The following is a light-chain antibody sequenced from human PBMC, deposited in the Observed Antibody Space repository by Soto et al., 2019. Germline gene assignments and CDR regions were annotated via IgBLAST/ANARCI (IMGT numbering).Light chain of an antibody. V-gene: IGKV1-39*01. J-gene: IGKJ2*01. Sequence: DIQMTQSPSSLSASVGDRVTVTCRASQSISTYLNWYQQKPGKAPKLLIYAASSLQSGVPSRFSGSGSRIDFTLTISSLQAEDFATYYCQQSYRSPYTFGQGTKLEIK. CDR2: AAS. CDR3: QQSYRSPYT. CDR1: QSISTY.